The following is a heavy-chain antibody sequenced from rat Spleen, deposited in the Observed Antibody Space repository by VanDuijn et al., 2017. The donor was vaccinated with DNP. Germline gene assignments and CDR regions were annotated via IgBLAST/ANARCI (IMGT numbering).Heavy chain of an antibody. CDR3: ARFFHDTGITRDYFDY. V-gene: IGHV7-7*01. Sequence: EVKLLESGGGLVQPGSSMRLSCAASGFTFSDFYMSWIRQPAGKAPEWLGFIRNRANGYTTEYNPSVKGRFTISRDNPQNMLYLQMNTLRTEDTATYYCARFFHDTGITRDYFDYWGQGVMVTVSS. CDR2: IRNRANGYTT. D-gene: IGHD1-4*01. J-gene: IGHJ2*01. CDR1: GFTFSDFY.